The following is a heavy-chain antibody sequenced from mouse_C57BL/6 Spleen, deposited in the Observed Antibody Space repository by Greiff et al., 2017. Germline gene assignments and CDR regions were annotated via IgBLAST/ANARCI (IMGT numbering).Heavy chain of an antibody. V-gene: IGHV5-9*01. CDR1: GFTFSSYT. CDR2: ISGGGGDT. D-gene: IGHD1-1*01. Sequence: EVTLEESGGGLVKPGGSLKLSCAASGFTFSSYTMSWVRQTPEKRLEWVATISGGGGDTYYPDSVQGRFPFSSDNAKNTLYLQMSSMRSEYSALYYCARQEIYYYGSSDYFDYWGQGTILTGSS. CDR3: ARQEIYYYGSSDYFDY. J-gene: IGHJ2*01.